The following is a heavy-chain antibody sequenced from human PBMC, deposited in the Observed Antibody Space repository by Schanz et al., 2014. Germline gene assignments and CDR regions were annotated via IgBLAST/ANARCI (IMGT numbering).Heavy chain of an antibody. Sequence: EVQLVQSGGGLVQPGGSLRLSCAASGFVFGDYYMTWVRQAPGKGLEWVAAVSSRSDEIKYADSVRGRFTISRDNSRSTMYLQMNSLRAEDTAVYFCAKDLGVDCGDGCFNWYFDLWGRGTLVTVSS. CDR3: AKDLGVDCGDGCFNWYFDL. D-gene: IGHD2-21*02. J-gene: IGHJ2*01. CDR2: VSSRSDEI. V-gene: IGHV3-23*04. CDR1: GFVFGDYY.